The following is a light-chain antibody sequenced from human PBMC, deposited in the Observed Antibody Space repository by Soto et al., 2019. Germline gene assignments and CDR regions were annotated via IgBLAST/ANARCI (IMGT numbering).Light chain of an antibody. J-gene: IGLJ2*01. V-gene: IGLV6-57*04. CDR3: QSYDSSIVV. CDR2: EDN. CDR1: SGSIASNY. Sequence: NFMLTQPHSVSESPGKRVTISCTRSSGSIASNYVQWYQQRPGSAPTTVIYEDNQRPSGVPDRFSGSIDSSSNSASLTISGLKTEDEADYYCQSYDSSIVVFGGGTKLTVL.